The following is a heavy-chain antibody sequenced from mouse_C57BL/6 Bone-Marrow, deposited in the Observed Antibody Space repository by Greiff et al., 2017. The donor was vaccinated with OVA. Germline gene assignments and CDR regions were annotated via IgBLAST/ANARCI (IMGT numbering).Heavy chain of an antibody. CDR2: IDPANGNT. Sequence: EVKLMESVAELVRPGASVKLSCTASGFNIKNTYMHWVKQRPEQGLEWIGRIDPANGNTKYAPKFQGKATITADTSSNTAYLQLSSLTSEDTAIYDCSSSQLRLLGYWGQGTTVTVSS. J-gene: IGHJ2*01. CDR3: SSSQLRLLGY. V-gene: IGHV14-3*01. CDR1: GFNIKNTY. D-gene: IGHD3-2*02.